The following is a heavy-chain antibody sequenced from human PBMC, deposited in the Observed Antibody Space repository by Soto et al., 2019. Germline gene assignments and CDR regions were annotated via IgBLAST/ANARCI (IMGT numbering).Heavy chain of an antibody. CDR2: ISHSGST. Sequence: SETLSLTCAVYGGSFSGYYWSWIRQPPGKGLEWIGEISHSGSTNYNPSLKSRVTISVDTSKNQFSLKLSSVTAADTAVYYCARGLRLHYYYYYMDVWGKGTTVTVSS. J-gene: IGHJ6*03. CDR1: GGSFSGYY. D-gene: IGHD5-12*01. V-gene: IGHV4-34*01. CDR3: ARGLRLHYYYYYMDV.